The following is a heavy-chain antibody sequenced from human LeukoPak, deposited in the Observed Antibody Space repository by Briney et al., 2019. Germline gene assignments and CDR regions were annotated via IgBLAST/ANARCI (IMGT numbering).Heavy chain of an antibody. Sequence: PSETLSLTCTVSGGSISSYYWGWIRQPPGKGLEWIGYIYYSGSTNYNPSLKSRVTISVDTSKNQFSLKLSSVTAADTAVYYCARRRDGYIYFDYWGQGTLVTVSS. CDR2: IYYSGST. V-gene: IGHV4-59*01. J-gene: IGHJ4*02. CDR3: ARRRDGYIYFDY. CDR1: GGSISSYY. D-gene: IGHD5-24*01.